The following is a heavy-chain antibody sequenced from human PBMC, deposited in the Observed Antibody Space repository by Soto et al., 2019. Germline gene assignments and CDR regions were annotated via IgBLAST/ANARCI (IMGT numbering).Heavy chain of an antibody. CDR3: ARLRIATNNYKWSDP. Sequence: SETLSLTCSVSGAALNSGNYYWSWIRQVPGKGLEWIGHIYVTGAVDYNPSLRDRITISQDTSERQFSLNLRLVTAADTAVYYCARLRIATNNYKWSDPWGQGTLVTVSS. CDR2: IYVTGAV. D-gene: IGHD2-21*01. J-gene: IGHJ5*02. V-gene: IGHV4-31*03. CDR1: GAALNSGNYY.